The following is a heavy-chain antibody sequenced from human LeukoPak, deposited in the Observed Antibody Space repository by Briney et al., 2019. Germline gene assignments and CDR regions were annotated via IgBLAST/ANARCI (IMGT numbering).Heavy chain of an antibody. J-gene: IGHJ4*02. CDR1: GGSISSYY. Sequence: PSETLSLTCTVSGGSISSYYWSWIRQPAGKGLEWIGRIYTSGSTNYNPSLKSRVTMSVDTSKNQFSLKLGSVTAADTAVYYCARVNFYYGSGTPRYYFDYWGQGTLVTVSS. D-gene: IGHD3-10*01. CDR2: IYTSGST. V-gene: IGHV4-4*07. CDR3: ARVNFYYGSGTPRYYFDY.